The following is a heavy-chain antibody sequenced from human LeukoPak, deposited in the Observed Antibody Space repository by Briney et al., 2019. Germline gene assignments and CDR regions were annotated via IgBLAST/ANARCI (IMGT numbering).Heavy chain of an antibody. J-gene: IGHJ4*02. CDR2: INPNSGGT. CDR1: GYTFTGYY. CDR3: ARDFSVVVTAMNLDY. V-gene: IGHV1-2*02. Sequence: ASVKVSCKASGYTFTGYYMHWVRQAPGQGLEWMGWINPNSGGTNYAQKFQGRVTMTRDTSISTAYMELSRLRSDDTAVYYCARDFSVVVTAMNLDYWGQGTLVTVSS. D-gene: IGHD2-21*02.